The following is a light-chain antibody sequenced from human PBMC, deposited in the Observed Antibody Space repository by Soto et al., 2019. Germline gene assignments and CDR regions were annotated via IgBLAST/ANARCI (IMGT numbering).Light chain of an antibody. CDR2: GAY. CDR3: QKYNSAPHT. J-gene: IGKJ4*01. CDR1: QGISNY. Sequence: DIQMTQSPSSLSASVGDRVTITCRASQGISNYLAWYQQKPGKVHKLLIYGAYILQSGVPSRFSGSGSGTDFTLTISSLQPEDVATYYCQKYNSAPHTFGVGTKVEIK. V-gene: IGKV1-27*01.